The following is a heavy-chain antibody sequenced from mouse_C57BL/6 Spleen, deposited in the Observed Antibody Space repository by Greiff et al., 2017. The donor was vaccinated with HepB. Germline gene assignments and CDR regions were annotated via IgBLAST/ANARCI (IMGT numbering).Heavy chain of an antibody. V-gene: IGHV3-6*01. Sequence: EVKLQESGPGLVKPSQSLSLTCSVTGYSITSGYYWNWIRQFPGNELEWMGYISYDGSNNYNPSLKNRISITRDTSKNQFFLKLNSVTTEDTATYYCASCSSYGYFDVWGTGTTVTVSS. CDR3: ASCSSYGYFDV. CDR1: GYSITSGYY. CDR2: ISYDGSN. J-gene: IGHJ1*03. D-gene: IGHD1-1*01.